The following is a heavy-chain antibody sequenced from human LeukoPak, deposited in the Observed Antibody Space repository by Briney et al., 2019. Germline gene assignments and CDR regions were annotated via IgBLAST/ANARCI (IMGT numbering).Heavy chain of an antibody. V-gene: IGHV4-61*02. J-gene: IGHJ4*02. CDR3: TRLYDSSGYYYPFDY. CDR2: IYTSGST. Sequence: PSETLSLTYTVSGGSISSGSYYWSWIRQPAGKGLEWIGRIYTSGSTNYNPSLKSRVTISVDTSKNQFSLKLSSVTAADTAVYYCTRLYDSSGYYYPFDYWGQGTLVTVSS. CDR1: GGSISSGSYY. D-gene: IGHD3-22*01.